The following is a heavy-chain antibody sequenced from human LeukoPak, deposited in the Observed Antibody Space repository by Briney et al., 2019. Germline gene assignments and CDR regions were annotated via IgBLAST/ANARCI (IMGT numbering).Heavy chain of an antibody. CDR2: IYHSGST. CDR1: GYSISSGYY. D-gene: IGHD3-22*01. J-gene: IGHJ1*01. Sequence: SETLSLTCAVSGYSISSGYYWGWIRQPPGKGLEWIGSIYHSGSTYYNPSLKSRVTISVDTSKNQFSLKLSSVTAADTAVYYCALSGDYYDSSGVQHWGQGTLVTVSS. CDR3: ALSGDYYDSSGVQH. V-gene: IGHV4-38-2*01.